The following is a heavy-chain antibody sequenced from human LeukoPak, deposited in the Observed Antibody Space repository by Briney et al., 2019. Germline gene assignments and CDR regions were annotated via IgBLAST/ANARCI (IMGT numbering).Heavy chain of an antibody. V-gene: IGHV3-7*04. CDR2: IKTDGSEK. Sequence: GGSLRLSCAVSGSIFSSYWMSWVRQAPGKGLECVANIKTDGSEKYYLDSVKGRFTISRDNAKNSLYLQMNSPRVEDTALYYCARGVLGSLSLDQWGQGTLVTVSS. D-gene: IGHD5/OR15-5a*01. J-gene: IGHJ4*02. CDR1: GSIFSSYW. CDR3: ARGVLGSLSLDQ.